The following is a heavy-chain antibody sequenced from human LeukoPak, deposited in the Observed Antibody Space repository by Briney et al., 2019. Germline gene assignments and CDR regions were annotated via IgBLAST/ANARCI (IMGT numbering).Heavy chain of an antibody. CDR3: AREAAAGKGDFDY. CDR1: GGTFSSYA. Sequence: ASVTVPYKASGGTFSSYAISWVRQAPGQGLEWMGGIIPIFGTANYAQKFQGRVTITADESSSTAYMELSSLRSEDTAVYFCAREAAAGKGDFDYWGHGALVTVSS. V-gene: IGHV1-69*13. J-gene: IGHJ4*01. D-gene: IGHD6-13*01. CDR2: IIPIFGTA.